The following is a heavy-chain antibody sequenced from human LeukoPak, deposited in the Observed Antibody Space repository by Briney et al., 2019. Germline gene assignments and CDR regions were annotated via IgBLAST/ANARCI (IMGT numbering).Heavy chain of an antibody. CDR2: ISYDGSNK. CDR3: ARDRKWSVLYYFDY. J-gene: IGHJ4*02. Sequence: PGGSLRLSCAASGFTFSSYAMHWVRQAPGKGLEWVAVISYDGSNKYYADSVKGRFTISRDNSKNTLYLQMNSLRAEDTAVYYCARDRKWSVLYYFDYWGQGTLVTVSS. CDR1: GFTFSSYA. V-gene: IGHV3-30-3*01. D-gene: IGHD2-15*01.